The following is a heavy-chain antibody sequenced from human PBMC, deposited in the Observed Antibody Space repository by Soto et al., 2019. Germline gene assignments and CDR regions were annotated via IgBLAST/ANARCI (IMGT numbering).Heavy chain of an antibody. J-gene: IGHJ5*02. CDR3: ARDVDPHIATPGT. V-gene: IGHV3-11*01. CDR2: IGSSGSTI. D-gene: IGHD6-13*01. Sequence: GGSLRLSCAASGFTFSDYYMSWIRQAPGKGLEWVSYIGSSGSTIYYADSVKGRFTISRDNAKNSLYLQMNSLRAEDTAVYYCARDVDPHIATPGTWGQGALVSVSS. CDR1: GFTFSDYY.